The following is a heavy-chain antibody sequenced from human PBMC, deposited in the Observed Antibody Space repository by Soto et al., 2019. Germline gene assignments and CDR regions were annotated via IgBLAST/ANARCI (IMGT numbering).Heavy chain of an antibody. J-gene: IGHJ4*02. CDR3: ARGLGDRSGWYPEGYFDF. D-gene: IGHD6-19*01. CDR1: GVSISSDDW. Sequence: QVQLQESGPGLVKPSGTLSLTCAVSGVSISSDDWWTWVRKPPGKGLEWIGEIHHSGSTNYNPAPGRRVTTPVDKSKYQFSLNLSSVTAADKAVYYCARGLGDRSGWYPEGYFDFWGQGTLVTVSS. CDR2: IHHSGST. V-gene: IGHV4-4*02.